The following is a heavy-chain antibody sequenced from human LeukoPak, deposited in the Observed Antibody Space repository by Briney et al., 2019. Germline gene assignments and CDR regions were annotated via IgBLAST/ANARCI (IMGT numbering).Heavy chain of an antibody. CDR1: GFTFASYA. J-gene: IGHJ4*02. CDR3: ATVFSSSNEFFDY. Sequence: GGSLRLSCAASGFTFASYAMSWVRQAPGKGLEWVSTFKTKYSQVYYAESVRGRFTISTDNSEKTVYLQMNSLRAEDTTVYYCATVFSSSNEFFDYWGQGALVTVSS. V-gene: IGHV3-23*05. CDR2: FKTKYSQV. D-gene: IGHD2-2*01.